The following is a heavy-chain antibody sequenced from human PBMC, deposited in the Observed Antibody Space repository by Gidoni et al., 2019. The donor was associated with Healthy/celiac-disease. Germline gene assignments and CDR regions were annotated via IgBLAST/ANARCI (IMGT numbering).Heavy chain of an antibody. CDR3: ARDGRVCSSTSCYGYYYYGMDV. CDR1: GGSISSGGYY. V-gene: IGHV4-31*03. CDR2: IYYSGST. J-gene: IGHJ6*02. D-gene: IGHD2-2*01. Sequence: QVQLQESGPGLVKPSQTLSLTCTVSGGSISSGGYYWSWIRQHPGKGLEWIGYIYYSGSTYYNPSLKSRVTISVDTSKNQFSLKLSSVTAADTAVYYCARDGRVCSSTSCYGYYYYGMDVWGQGTTVTVSS.